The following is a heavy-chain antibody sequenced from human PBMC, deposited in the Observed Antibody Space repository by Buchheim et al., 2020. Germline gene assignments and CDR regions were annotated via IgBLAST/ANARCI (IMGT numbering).Heavy chain of an antibody. CDR2: ISYDGSNK. V-gene: IGHV3-30*18. D-gene: IGHD3-10*01. CDR3: AKDRAPTHGYYFDY. J-gene: IGHJ4*02. CDR1: GFTFSRYG. Sequence: QLVESGGGVVQSGESLGLSCAASGFTFSRYGMHWVRQAPGKGLEWVAVISYDGSNKYYADSVKGRFTISRDNSKNTLYLQMNSLRAEDTAVYYCAKDRAPTHGYYFDYWGQGTL.